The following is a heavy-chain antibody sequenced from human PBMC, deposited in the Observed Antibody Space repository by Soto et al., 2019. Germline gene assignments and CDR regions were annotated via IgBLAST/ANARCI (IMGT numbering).Heavy chain of an antibody. D-gene: IGHD6-6*01. CDR1: GYTFTSFG. J-gene: IGHJ6*02. Sequence: QLHLVQSGAEVKKPGASVKVSCTASGYTFTSFGVSWVRQVPGQGLEWMGWISGYNGDTDYAQKFQGRVTMTTDRYTSTAYMEVRSPRSDDTAVYYCARDKPQQIVGYNYYYGMDVWGQGTTVTVSS. CDR2: ISGYNGDT. CDR3: ARDKPQQIVGYNYYYGMDV. V-gene: IGHV1-18*04.